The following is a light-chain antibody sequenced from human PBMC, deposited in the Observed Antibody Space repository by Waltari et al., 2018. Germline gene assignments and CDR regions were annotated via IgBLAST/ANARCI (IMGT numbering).Light chain of an antibody. CDR2: WAS. J-gene: IGKJ1*01. V-gene: IGKV4-1*01. CDR3: QQCHRSPWT. Sequence: DIVMTQSPDPLAVFPGARASINCTSSQSVLDSPNNKNYMAWYQQRPGQPPKLLIYWASVRESGVPDRFSGSGSGTDFTLTISSLQAEDVAVYYCQQCHRSPWTFGQGTKVEI. CDR1: QSVLDSPNNKNY.